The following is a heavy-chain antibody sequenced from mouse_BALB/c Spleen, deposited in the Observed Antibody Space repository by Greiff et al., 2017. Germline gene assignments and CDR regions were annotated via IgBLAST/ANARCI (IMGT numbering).Heavy chain of an antibody. V-gene: IGHV5-12-2*01. CDR2: ISNGGGST. D-gene: IGHD2-10*02. CDR1: GFTFSSYT. J-gene: IGHJ4*01. CDR3: ARQKYGNYPYAMDY. Sequence: EVKLMESGGGLVQPGGSLKLSCAASGFTFSSYTMSWVRQTPEKRLEWVAYISNGGGSTYYPDTVKGRFTISRDNAKNTLYLQMSSLKSEDTAMYYCARQKYGNYPYAMDYWGQGTSVTVSS.